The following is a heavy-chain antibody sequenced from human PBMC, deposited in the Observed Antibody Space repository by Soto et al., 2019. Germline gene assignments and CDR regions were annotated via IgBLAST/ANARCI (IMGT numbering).Heavy chain of an antibody. D-gene: IGHD3-10*01. V-gene: IGHV4-31*03. CDR3: ARANYYGSGSYGPVDY. CDR1: GGSISSGGYY. J-gene: IGHJ4*02. Sequence: SETLSLTCTVSGGSISSGGYYWSWIRQHQGKGLEWIGCIYYSGSTYYNPSLKSRVTISVDTSKNQFSLKLSSVTAADTAVYYCARANYYGSGSYGPVDYWGQGTLVTVSS. CDR2: IYYSGST.